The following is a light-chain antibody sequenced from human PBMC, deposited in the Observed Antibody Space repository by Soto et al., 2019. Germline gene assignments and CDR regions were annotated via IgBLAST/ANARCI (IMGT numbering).Light chain of an antibody. CDR1: QSVGTN. CDR3: QQYNNWPRT. V-gene: IGKV3-15*01. J-gene: IGKJ1*01. CDR2: DSS. Sequence: EKVMTQSPATLSVSPGERATLSCRVSQSVGTNIAWFQQKPGQAPRLLIYDSSTRATGIPARFSGSGSGTEFTLTISSLQSEDLAVYYCQQYNNWPRTFGQGTKVEIK.